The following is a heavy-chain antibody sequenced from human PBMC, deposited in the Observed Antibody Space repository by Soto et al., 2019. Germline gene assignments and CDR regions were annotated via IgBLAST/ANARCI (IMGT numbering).Heavy chain of an antibody. V-gene: IGHV3-11*01. J-gene: IGHJ6*02. CDR3: ARPKFYYESSGYLSGGMDV. Sequence: QVQLVESGGGLVRAGGSLRLSCVASGFTFTDYYMSWIRQAPGKGLEWVSYMNNNDSVIYYADSVKGRFTISRDNAKNSVYLQMNSLRAEDTAVYYCARPKFYYESSGYLSGGMDVWGQGTTVTVSS. D-gene: IGHD3-22*01. CDR2: MNNNDSVI. CDR1: GFTFTDYY.